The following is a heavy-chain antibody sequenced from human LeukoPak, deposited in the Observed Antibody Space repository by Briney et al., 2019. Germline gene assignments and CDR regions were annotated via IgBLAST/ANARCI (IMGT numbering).Heavy chain of an antibody. J-gene: IGHJ4*02. D-gene: IGHD6-19*01. CDR1: GYTFTGYY. Sequence: ASVKVSCKASGYTFTGYYMHWVRQAPGRGLEWMGRINPNSGGTNYAQKFQGRVTMTRDTSISTAYMELSRLRSDDTAVYYCAREYSSGWTGRYWGQGTLVTVSS. CDR2: INPNSGGT. V-gene: IGHV1-2*06. CDR3: AREYSSGWTGRY.